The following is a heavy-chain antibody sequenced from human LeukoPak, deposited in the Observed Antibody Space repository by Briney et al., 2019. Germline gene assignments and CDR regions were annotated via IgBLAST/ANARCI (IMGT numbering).Heavy chain of an antibody. V-gene: IGHV3-21*01. D-gene: IGHD2-21*01. Sequence: PGGSLRLSCAASGFTFSSYSMNWVRQAPGKGLEWVSSISSSSSYIYYADSVKGRFTNSRDNAKNSLYLQMNSLRAADTAVYYCARGACGGNYHDAFDIWGQGTMVTVSS. CDR2: ISSSSSYI. CDR1: GFTFSSYS. CDR3: ARGACGGNYHDAFDI. J-gene: IGHJ3*02.